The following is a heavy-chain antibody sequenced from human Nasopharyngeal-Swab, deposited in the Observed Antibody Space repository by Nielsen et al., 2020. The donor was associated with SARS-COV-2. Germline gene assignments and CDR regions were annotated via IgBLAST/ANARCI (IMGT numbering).Heavy chain of an antibody. CDR2: IRGKAYGGTT. CDR3: TRDDFWSGYYPY. CDR1: GFTFGDYA. D-gene: IGHD3-3*01. J-gene: IGHJ4*02. V-gene: IGHV3-49*04. Sequence: GESLKISCTASGFTFGDYAMSWVRQAPGKGLEWVGFIRGKAYGGTTEYAASVKGRFTISRDDSKSIAYLQMNSLKTEDTAVYYCTRDDFWSGYYPYWGQGTLVTVSS.